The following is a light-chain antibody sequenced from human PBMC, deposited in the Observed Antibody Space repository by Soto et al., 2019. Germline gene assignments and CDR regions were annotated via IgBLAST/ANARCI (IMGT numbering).Light chain of an antibody. CDR3: QQYNSWPQT. CDR2: GAS. Sequence: EIVMTQSPATLSVSPGARATLSCRASQSVSSNLAWYQQKPGQAPRLLINGASIRATGIPARFSGSGSGTEFTLTISSMQSEDFAVYYCQQYNSWPQTFGQGTKLDI. CDR1: QSVSSN. J-gene: IGKJ2*01. V-gene: IGKV3-15*01.